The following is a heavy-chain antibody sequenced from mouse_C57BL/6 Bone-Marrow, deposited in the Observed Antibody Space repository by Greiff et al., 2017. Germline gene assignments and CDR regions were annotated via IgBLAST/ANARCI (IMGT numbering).Heavy chain of an antibody. CDR3: ASIYYAYDWYFDV. V-gene: IGHV1-4*01. J-gene: IGHJ1*03. CDR2: INPSSGYT. CDR1: GYTFTSYT. D-gene: IGHD2-2*01. Sequence: VQLQQSGAELARPGASVKMSCKASGYTFTSYTMHWVKQRPGQGLEWIGYINPSSGYTKYTQKFKDKATLTADKSSSTAYMQLSSLTSADTAVYDCASIYYAYDWYFDVWGTGTTVTVSS.